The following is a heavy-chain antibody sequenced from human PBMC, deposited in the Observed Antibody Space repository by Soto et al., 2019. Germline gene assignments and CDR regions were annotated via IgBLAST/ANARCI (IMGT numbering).Heavy chain of an antibody. CDR2: ISSSGSTI. Sequence: QVQLVESGGGLVKPGGSLRLSCAASGFTFSDYYMSWIRQAPGKGLEWVSYISSSGSTIYYAASVKGRFTISRDNAKHSPYLHMNSLRAADSAVYYCARAVPYGSGGYYYYYYGMDVWGQGTTVTVSS. J-gene: IGHJ6*02. V-gene: IGHV3-11*01. CDR3: ARAVPYGSGGYYYYYYGMDV. D-gene: IGHD2-15*01. CDR1: GFTFSDYY.